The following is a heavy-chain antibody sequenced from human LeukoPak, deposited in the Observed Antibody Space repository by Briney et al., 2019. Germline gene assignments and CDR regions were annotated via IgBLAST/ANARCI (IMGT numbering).Heavy chain of an antibody. D-gene: IGHD1-1*01. CDR2: TNTNTGNP. Sequence: ASVKVSCKASGYTFTSYAMNWVRRAPGQGLEWMGWTNTNTGNPTYAQGFTGRFVFSLDTSVSTAYLQISSLKAEDTAVYYCARDSSGYMVADFDYWGQGTLVTVSS. CDR1: GYTFTSYA. CDR3: ARDSSGYMVADFDY. J-gene: IGHJ4*02. V-gene: IGHV7-4-1*02.